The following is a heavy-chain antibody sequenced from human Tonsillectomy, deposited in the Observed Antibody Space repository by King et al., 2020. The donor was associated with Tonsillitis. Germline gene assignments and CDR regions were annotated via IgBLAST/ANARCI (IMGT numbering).Heavy chain of an antibody. Sequence: VQLVESGGGLVQPGGSLRLSCAASGFTFSNYWMTWVRQAPGKGLQWVANIKKDESVKNYVDPVKGRFTVSRDNTKNSLYLQMDSLRVDDTAVYFCARDMNPHDGNVYYDAFDIWGPGTMVTVSS. D-gene: IGHD3-22*01. J-gene: IGHJ3*02. CDR2: IKKDESVK. CDR3: ARDMNPHDGNVYYDAFDI. V-gene: IGHV3-7*03. CDR1: GFTFSNYW.